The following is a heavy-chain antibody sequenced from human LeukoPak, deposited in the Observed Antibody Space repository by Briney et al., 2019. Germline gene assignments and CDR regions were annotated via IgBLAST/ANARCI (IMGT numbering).Heavy chain of an antibody. CDR1: GFTFSNAW. CDR3: TTDYGDDAFDI. D-gene: IGHD4-17*01. J-gene: IGHJ3*02. Sequence: PGGSLRLSCAASGFTFSNAWVSWGRQAPGKGLEWVGRIKSKTDGGTTDYAAPVKGRFTISRDDSKNTLYLQMNSLKTEDTAVYYCTTDYGDDAFDIWGQGTMVTVSS. CDR2: IKSKTDGGTT. V-gene: IGHV3-15*01.